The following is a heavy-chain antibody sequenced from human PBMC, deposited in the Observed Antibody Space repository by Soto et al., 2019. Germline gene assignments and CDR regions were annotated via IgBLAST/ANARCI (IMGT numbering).Heavy chain of an antibody. Sequence: ETLSLTCAVSGGSISSSNWWSWVRQPPGKGLEWIGEIYHSGSTNYNPSLKSRVTISVDKSKNQFSLKLSSVTAADTAVYYCARSLFSYSSSWYGAXDIWGQGTMVTVSS. D-gene: IGHD6-13*01. J-gene: IGHJ3*02. CDR1: GGSISSSNW. CDR2: IYHSGST. CDR3: ARSLFSYSSSWYGAXDI. V-gene: IGHV4-4*02.